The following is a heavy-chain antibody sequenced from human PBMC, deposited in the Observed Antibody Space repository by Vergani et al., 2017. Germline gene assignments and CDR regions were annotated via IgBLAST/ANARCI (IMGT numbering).Heavy chain of an antibody. Sequence: QVQVVQSGAEVKKSGASLKVSCKTSGYIFSNYYMHWVRQAPGQGLEWMGIINPSGGHTNYAQKFQGRVTMTRDTSTSTVYMELSSLRSEDTAIYYCARGDYGILTGYGYRGQGTLVTVSA. CDR3: ARGDYGILTGYGY. J-gene: IGHJ4*02. V-gene: IGHV1-46*03. CDR1: GYIFSNYY. D-gene: IGHD3-9*01. CDR2: INPSGGHT.